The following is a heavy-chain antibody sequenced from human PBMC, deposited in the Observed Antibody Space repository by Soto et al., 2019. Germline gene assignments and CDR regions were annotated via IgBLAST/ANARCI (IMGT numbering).Heavy chain of an antibody. Sequence: QVQLVESGGGVVQPGRSLRLSCAASGFTFSSYGMHWVRQAPGKGLEWVAVISYDGSNKYYADSVKGRFTISRDNSKNTLYLQMNSLRAEDTAVYYCAKVAYGSGSYVDYWGQGTLVTVSS. CDR2: ISYDGSNK. CDR1: GFTFSSYG. J-gene: IGHJ4*02. D-gene: IGHD3-10*01. V-gene: IGHV3-30*18. CDR3: AKVAYGSGSYVDY.